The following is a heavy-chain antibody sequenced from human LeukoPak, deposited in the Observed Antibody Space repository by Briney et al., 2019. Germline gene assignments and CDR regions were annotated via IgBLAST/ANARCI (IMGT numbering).Heavy chain of an antibody. V-gene: IGHV4-34*01. CDR3: ARAQRGQLARYNWFDP. CDR1: GGSFSGYH. D-gene: IGHD6-6*01. CDR2: INHSGIT. J-gene: IGHJ5*02. Sequence: SETLSLTCAVYGGSFSGYHWSWIRQPPGKGLEWIGEINHSGITNYNPSLKSRVTISVDTSKNQFSLKLSSVSAADTAVYYCARAQRGQLARYNWFDPWGQGTLVTVSS.